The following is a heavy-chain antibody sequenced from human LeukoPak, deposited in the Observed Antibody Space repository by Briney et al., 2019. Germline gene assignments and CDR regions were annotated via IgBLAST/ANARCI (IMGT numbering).Heavy chain of an antibody. Sequence: GGSLRLSCAASGFTFSSYEMNWVRQAPGKGPEWVSYISSSCSTIYYADSVKGRFTISRDNAKNSLYLQMNSLRAEDTAVYYCASTGPSSGWYGEGFDYWGQGTLVTVSS. CDR2: ISSSCSTI. CDR3: ASTGPSSGWYGEGFDY. CDR1: GFTFSSYE. V-gene: IGHV3-48*03. D-gene: IGHD6-19*01. J-gene: IGHJ4*02.